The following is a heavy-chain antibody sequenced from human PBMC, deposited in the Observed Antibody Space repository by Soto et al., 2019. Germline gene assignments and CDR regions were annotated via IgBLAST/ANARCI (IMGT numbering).Heavy chain of an antibody. CDR3: ARDEPDYGGNSFDY. J-gene: IGHJ4*02. V-gene: IGHV6-1*01. D-gene: IGHD4-17*01. Sequence: SQTLSLTCAISGDSVSSNSAPWNWFRQSPSRGLEWLGRTYYRSKWYNDYAVSVKSRITINPDTSKNQFSLQLNSVTPEDTAVYYCARDEPDYGGNSFDYWGQGTLVTVYS. CDR1: GDSVSSNSAP. CDR2: TYYRSKWYN.